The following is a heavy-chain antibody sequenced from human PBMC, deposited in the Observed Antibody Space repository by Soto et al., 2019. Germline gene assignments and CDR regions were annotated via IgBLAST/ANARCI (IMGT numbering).Heavy chain of an antibody. V-gene: IGHV4-31*03. CDR1: GGSISSGGYY. Sequence: PSETLSLTCTVSGGSISSGGYYWSWIRQHPGKGLEWIGYIYYSGSTYYNPSLKSRLTISVDTSKNQFSLKLSSVTAADTAVYYCARASYYYDSSPFDYWGQGTLFTVSS. CDR2: IYYSGST. J-gene: IGHJ4*02. D-gene: IGHD3-22*01. CDR3: ARASYYYDSSPFDY.